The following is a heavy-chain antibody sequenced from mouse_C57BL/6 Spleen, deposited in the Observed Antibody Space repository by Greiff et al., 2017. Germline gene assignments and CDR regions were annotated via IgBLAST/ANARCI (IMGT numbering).Heavy chain of an antibody. CDR2: ISNGGGST. CDR3: ARQGAFITTVAGYFDV. V-gene: IGHV5-12*01. D-gene: IGHD1-1*01. J-gene: IGHJ1*03. Sequence: EVMLVESGGGLVQPGGSLKLSCAASGFTFSDYYMYWVRQTPEKRLEWVAYISNGGGSTYYPDTVKGRFTISRDNAKNTLYLQMSRLKSEDTAMYYCARQGAFITTVAGYFDVWGTGTTVTVSS. CDR1: GFTFSDYY.